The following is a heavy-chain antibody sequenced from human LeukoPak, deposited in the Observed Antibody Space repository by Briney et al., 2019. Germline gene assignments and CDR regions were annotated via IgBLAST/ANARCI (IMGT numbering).Heavy chain of an antibody. Sequence: GGSLRLSCAASGFTSSNYDMHWVRQSPGKGLEWVAFIRYDGSARTYADSVKGRFTIFRGNSHNIFYLQMNSLRAEDTAAYYCAANYGGHSFDYWGQGTLVTAS. D-gene: IGHD4-23*01. CDR3: AANYGGHSFDY. CDR1: GFTSSNYD. CDR2: IRYDGSAR. V-gene: IGHV3-30*02. J-gene: IGHJ4*02.